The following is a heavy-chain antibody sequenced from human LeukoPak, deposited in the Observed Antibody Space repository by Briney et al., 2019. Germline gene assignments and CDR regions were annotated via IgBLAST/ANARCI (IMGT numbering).Heavy chain of an antibody. CDR3: AKHPALEHSSSSVVNWFDP. CDR1: GFTFSSYA. J-gene: IGHJ5*02. Sequence: PGGSLRLSCAASGFTFSSYAMSWVRQAPGKGLEWVSAISGSGGSTYYADSAKGRFTISRDNSKDTLYLQMNSLRDDDTAVYYCAKHPALEHSSSSVVNWFDPWGQGTLVTVSS. D-gene: IGHD6-6*01. V-gene: IGHV3-23*01. CDR2: ISGSGGST.